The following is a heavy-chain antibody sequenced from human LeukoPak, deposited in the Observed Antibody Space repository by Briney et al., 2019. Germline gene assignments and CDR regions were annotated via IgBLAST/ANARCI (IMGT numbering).Heavy chain of an antibody. CDR2: ISYDGSNK. CDR3: ARELCDYFDH. Sequence: ARSLRLSCASSGFIFSSYAMHWVRQAPGKGLEWVAVISYDGSNKYYADSVKGRFTISRDNSKNTLYLQMNSLRAEDTAVYYCARELCDYFDHWGQGTLVTVSS. CDR1: GFIFSSYA. V-gene: IGHV3-30-3*01. J-gene: IGHJ4*02.